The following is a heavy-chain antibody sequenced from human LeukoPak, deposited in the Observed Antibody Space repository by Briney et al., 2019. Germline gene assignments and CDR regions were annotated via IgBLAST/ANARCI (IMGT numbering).Heavy chain of an antibody. Sequence: GGSLRLSCAASGFTLSSYEMNWVRLAPGKGLEWISYISRTGNSIYYADSVKGRFTIPRDSAKNSLYLQMNSLRAEDTAVYYCARGPYSSNWYVDYWGQGTLVTVAS. J-gene: IGHJ4*02. CDR1: GFTLSSYE. CDR2: ISRTGNSI. D-gene: IGHD6-13*01. V-gene: IGHV3-48*03. CDR3: ARGPYSSNWYVDY.